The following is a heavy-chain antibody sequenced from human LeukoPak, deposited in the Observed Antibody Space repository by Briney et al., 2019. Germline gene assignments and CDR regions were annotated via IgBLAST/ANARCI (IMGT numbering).Heavy chain of an antibody. D-gene: IGHD3-10*01. J-gene: IGHJ4*02. V-gene: IGHV4-34*01. Sequence: PSETLSLTCAVYGGSFSGYYWSWIRQPPGKGLVWIGEINHSGSTNYNPSLKSRVTISVDTSKNQFSLKLSSVTAADTAVYYCARGPYGSGSYYGYWGQGTLVTVSS. CDR1: GGSFSGYY. CDR2: INHSGST. CDR3: ARGPYGSGSYYGY.